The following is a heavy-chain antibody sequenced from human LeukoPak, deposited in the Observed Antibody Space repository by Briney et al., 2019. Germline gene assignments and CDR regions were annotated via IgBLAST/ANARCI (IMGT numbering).Heavy chain of an antibody. CDR2: IIPIFGTA. J-gene: IGHJ4*02. V-gene: IGHV1-69*05. CDR1: GGTFSSYA. D-gene: IGHD6-13*01. CDR3: ATTGTGYSSSWYTPDY. Sequence: GASVKVSCKASGGTFSSYAISWVRQAPGQGLEWMGGIIPIFGTANYAQKFQGRVTITTDESTSTAYMELGSLRSEDTAVYYCATTGTGYSSSWYTPDYWGQGTLVTVSS.